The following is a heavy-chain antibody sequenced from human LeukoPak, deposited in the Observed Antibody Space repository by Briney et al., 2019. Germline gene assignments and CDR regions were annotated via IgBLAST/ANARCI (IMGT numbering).Heavy chain of an antibody. J-gene: IGHJ4*02. D-gene: IGHD2-21*01. CDR2: MNPNSGNT. V-gene: IGHV1-8*03. Sequence: ASVKVSCKASGYTFTSYDINWVRQATGQGLEWMGWMNPNSGNTGYAQKFQGRVTITRNTSISTAYMELSSLRSEDTAVYYCAIGLSPYCGGDCYLDYWGQGTLVTVSS. CDR3: AIGLSPYCGGDCYLDY. CDR1: GYTFTSYD.